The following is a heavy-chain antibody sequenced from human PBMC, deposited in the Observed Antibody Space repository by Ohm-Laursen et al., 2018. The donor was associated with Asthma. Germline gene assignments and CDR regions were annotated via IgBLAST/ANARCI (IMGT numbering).Heavy chain of an antibody. D-gene: IGHD2/OR15-2a*01. CDR3: AKFLYADAFDI. J-gene: IGHJ3*02. Sequence: SLRLSCAASGFTFRSYAMHWVRQAPGKGLEWVAVGGSYYDGGLKYYADSVNGRFTVSRDDSKNTLYLQMNSLRAEDTAVYYCAKFLYADAFDIWGQGTMVTVSS. CDR1: GFTFRSYA. CDR2: GGSYYDGGLK. V-gene: IGHV3-30-3*02.